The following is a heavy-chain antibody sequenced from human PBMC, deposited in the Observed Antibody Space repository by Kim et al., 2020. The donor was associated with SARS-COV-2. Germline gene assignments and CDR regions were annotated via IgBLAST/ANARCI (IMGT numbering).Heavy chain of an antibody. CDR2: FDPENDGT. Sequence: ASVKVSRKVSGYGLSELAIHWVRQAPGIGLEWLGGFDPENDGTIYAQKFQGRLTMTEDTSTDTAYMELSGLRFEDTAVYYCATPRAEWQLVPGPFNFWG. CDR3: ATPRAEWQLVPGPFNF. CDR1: GYGLSELA. J-gene: IGHJ3*01. V-gene: IGHV1-24*01. D-gene: IGHD6-6*01.